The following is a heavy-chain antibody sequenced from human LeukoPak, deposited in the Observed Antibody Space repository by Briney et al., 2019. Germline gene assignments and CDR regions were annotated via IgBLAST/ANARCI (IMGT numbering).Heavy chain of an antibody. CDR1: GSTFSSYG. CDR3: TKSRGATASTPIGYFDY. Sequence: PGGSLRLSCAASGSTFSSYGMHWVRQAPGKGLEWAAFIRYDGSNKYYGDSVKGRFTISRDNSKNTVFLQMDSLRAEDTAVYYCTKSRGATASTPIGYFDYWGQGALVTVSS. V-gene: IGHV3-30*02. CDR2: IRYDGSNK. J-gene: IGHJ4*02. D-gene: IGHD6-13*01.